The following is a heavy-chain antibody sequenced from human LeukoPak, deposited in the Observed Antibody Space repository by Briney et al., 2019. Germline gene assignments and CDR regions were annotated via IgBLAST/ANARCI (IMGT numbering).Heavy chain of an antibody. J-gene: IGHJ4*02. CDR1: GFTVSSNY. CDR2: ISSSGSTI. D-gene: IGHD1-26*01. V-gene: IGHV3-11*04. CDR3: ARRGPELWSPTTIDY. Sequence: GGSLRLSCAASGFTVSSNYMSWIRQAPGKGLEWVSYISSSGSTIYYADSVKGRFTISRDNAKNSLYLQMNSLRAEDTAVYYCARRGPELWSPTTIDYWGQGTLVTVSS.